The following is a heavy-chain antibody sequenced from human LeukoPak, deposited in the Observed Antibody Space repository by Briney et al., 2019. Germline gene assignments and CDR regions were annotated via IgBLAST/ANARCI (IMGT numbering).Heavy chain of an antibody. V-gene: IGHV4-34*01. CDR2: INHRGTT. CDR3: ATGTVTTDDY. J-gene: IGHJ4*02. D-gene: IGHD4-11*01. CDR1: GGSFSGYY. Sequence: SGTLSLTCAVYGGSFSGYYWSGIRERPGEGGERIREINHRGTTNYNTSLNRRPTISVDTSKDQCSLKLSSVTAAHPAVYYCATGTVTTDDYQGQGTLDTVS.